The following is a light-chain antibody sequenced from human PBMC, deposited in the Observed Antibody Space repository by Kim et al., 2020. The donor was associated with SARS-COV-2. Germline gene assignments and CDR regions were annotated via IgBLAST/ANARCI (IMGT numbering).Light chain of an antibody. V-gene: IGLV2-14*03. J-gene: IGLJ3*02. CDR2: DIT. Sequence: QSITTFCAGSSSDDGTYDIVASYQQHQAKAAKLIIYDITNRPPAVSTRFSGAKSGNTASLTTTALKDEDEALYHCSSYTTSSTVVLFGGGTQLTVL. CDR1: SSDDGTYDI. CDR3: SSYTTSSTVVL.